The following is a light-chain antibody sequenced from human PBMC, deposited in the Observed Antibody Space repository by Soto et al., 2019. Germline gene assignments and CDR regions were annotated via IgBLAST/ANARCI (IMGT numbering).Light chain of an antibody. CDR2: RNH. J-gene: IGLJ2*01. CDR3: SSYTSSSTLV. V-gene: IGLV1-40*01. CDR1: RSNIGAGYD. Sequence: QSVLTQPPSVSGAPGQRVTISCTGTRSNIGAGYDVHWYQQIPGTAPKLLIYRNHDRPSGVPDRFSGSKSGNTASLTISGLQAEDEADYYCSSYTSSSTLVFGGGTKLTVL.